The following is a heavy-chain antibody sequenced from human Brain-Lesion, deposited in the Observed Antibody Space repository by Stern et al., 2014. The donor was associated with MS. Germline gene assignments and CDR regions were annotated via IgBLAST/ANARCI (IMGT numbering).Heavy chain of an antibody. J-gene: IGHJ4*02. Sequence: EVQLVESGGDLVQPGRSLRLSCAAFGFTFDDYAMHRVRPAPGKGLEWVAGISWNSGTIGYADSVKGRFTTSRDNAYSSLYLQMNSLRPEDTALYYCARDITGSSAYFAYWGQGTLVTVSS. D-gene: IGHD1-14*01. CDR2: ISWNSGTI. V-gene: IGHV3-9*01. CDR1: GFTFDDYA. CDR3: ARDITGSSAYFAY.